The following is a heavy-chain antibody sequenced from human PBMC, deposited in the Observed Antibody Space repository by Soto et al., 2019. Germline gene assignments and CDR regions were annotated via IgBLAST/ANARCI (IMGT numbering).Heavy chain of an antibody. Sequence: QVQLVQSGAEVKKPGASVKVSCKASGYTFTSYGISWVRQAPGQGLEWMGWISAYNGNTNYAQKFQGRVTITADESTSTAYMELSSLRSEDTAVYYCARCKNSYGPAGFDYWGQGTLVTVSS. CDR3: ARCKNSYGPAGFDY. J-gene: IGHJ4*02. V-gene: IGHV1-18*04. CDR1: GYTFTSYG. D-gene: IGHD5-18*01. CDR2: ISAYNGNT.